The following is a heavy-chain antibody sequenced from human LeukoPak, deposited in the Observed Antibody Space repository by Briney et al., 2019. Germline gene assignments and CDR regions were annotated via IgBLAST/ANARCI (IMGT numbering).Heavy chain of an antibody. CDR3: ARVTAGTHDFDY. V-gene: IGHV4-31*03. CDR2: IYYSGST. CDR1: GGSISSGGYY. D-gene: IGHD6-13*01. J-gene: IGHJ4*02. Sequence: SQTLSLTCTVSGGSISSGGYYWSWIRQHPGQGLEWIGYIYYSGSTYYNPSLKSRVTISVDTSKNQFSLKLSSVTAADTAVYYCARVTAGTHDFDYWGQGTLVTVSS.